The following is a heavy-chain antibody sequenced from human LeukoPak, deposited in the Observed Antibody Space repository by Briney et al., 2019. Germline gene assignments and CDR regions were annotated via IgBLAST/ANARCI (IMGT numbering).Heavy chain of an antibody. Sequence: GGSLRLSCAASGFSISRYIMTWVRQAPGKGLERVSAISDADAATVYAESVKGRFTISGDNSKNTLYLQMNSLRVDDTAIYYCAKARAGGSTYEYWGQGTLVTVSS. D-gene: IGHD3-10*01. J-gene: IGHJ4*02. CDR1: GFSISRYI. V-gene: IGHV3-23*01. CDR2: ISDADAAT. CDR3: AKARAGGSTYEY.